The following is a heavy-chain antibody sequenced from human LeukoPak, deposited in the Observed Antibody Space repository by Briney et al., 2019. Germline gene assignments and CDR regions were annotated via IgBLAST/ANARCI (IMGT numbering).Heavy chain of an antibody. J-gene: IGHJ4*02. Sequence: RWLRQAPGKGLEWGGEIYNSGSTNYNPSLKSRVTISVDKSKSQFSLQLSSVTAADTAVYYCVRGSSSWYRHFDYWGQGTLVTVSP. V-gene: IGHV4-4*02. D-gene: IGHD6-13*01. CDR2: IYNSGST. CDR3: VRGSSSWYRHFDY.